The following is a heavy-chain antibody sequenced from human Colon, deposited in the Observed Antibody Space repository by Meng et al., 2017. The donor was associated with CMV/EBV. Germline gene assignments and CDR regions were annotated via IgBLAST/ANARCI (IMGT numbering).Heavy chain of an antibody. Sequence: QVPLVESGGGVVQPGMSLSLSCAASGFTFSRYAMHWVRQAPGKGLEWVAVISYDGSNKYYADSVKGRFTISRDNSKNTLFLQMNSLRADDTAVFYCARGPSYSHYFDYWGQGTLVTVSS. V-gene: IGHV3-30*14. J-gene: IGHJ4*02. CDR1: GFTFSRYA. CDR2: ISYDGSNK. D-gene: IGHD4-11*01. CDR3: ARGPSYSHYFDY.